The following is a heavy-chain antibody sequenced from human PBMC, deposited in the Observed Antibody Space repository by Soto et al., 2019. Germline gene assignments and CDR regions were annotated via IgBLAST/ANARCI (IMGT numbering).Heavy chain of an antibody. CDR2: FDPEDGET. Sequence: GASVKVSCKVSGYTLTELFMHWVRQAPGKGLEWMGGFDPEDGETIYAQKFQGRVTMTEDTSTDTAYMELSSLRSEDTAVYYCATSSSSSWHFDYWGQGTLVTVSS. J-gene: IGHJ4*02. CDR1: GYTLTELF. V-gene: IGHV1-24*01. D-gene: IGHD6-13*01. CDR3: ATSSSSSWHFDY.